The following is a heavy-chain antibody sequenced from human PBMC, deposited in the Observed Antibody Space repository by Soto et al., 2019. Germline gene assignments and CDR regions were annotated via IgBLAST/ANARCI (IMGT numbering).Heavy chain of an antibody. V-gene: IGHV1-69*13. J-gene: IGHJ4*02. CDR2: IIPIFGTA. Sequence: SVKVSCKASGVPFSSYAISWVRQAPGQGLEWMGGIIPIFGTANYAQKFQGRVTITADESTSTAYMELSSLRSEDTAVYYCARAPGEDSSGYYYNWGQGTLVTVSS. D-gene: IGHD3-22*01. CDR1: GVPFSSYA. CDR3: ARAPGEDSSGYYYN.